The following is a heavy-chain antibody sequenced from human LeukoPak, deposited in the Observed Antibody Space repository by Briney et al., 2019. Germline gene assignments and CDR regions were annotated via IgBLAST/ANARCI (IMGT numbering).Heavy chain of an antibody. CDR3: ARSPNYYDILTGYYKHAFDI. Sequence: KPSETLSLTCAVYGGSFSGYYWSWIRQPPGKGLEWIGEINHSGSTNYNPSLKSRVTISVDTSKNQFSLKLSSVTAADTAVYYCARSPNYYDILTGYYKHAFDIWGQGTMVTVSS. J-gene: IGHJ3*02. CDR2: INHSGST. CDR1: GGSFSGYY. V-gene: IGHV4-34*01. D-gene: IGHD3-9*01.